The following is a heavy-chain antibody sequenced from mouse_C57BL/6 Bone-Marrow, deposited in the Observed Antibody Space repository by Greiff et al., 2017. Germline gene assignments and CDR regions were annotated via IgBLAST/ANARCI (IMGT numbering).Heavy chain of an antibody. J-gene: IGHJ3*01. CDR1: GFTFSDYY. CDR2: ISNGGGST. CDR3: ARGVGGFAY. D-gene: IGHD1-1*01. Sequence: DVMLVESGGGLVQPGGSLKLSCAASGFTFSDYYMYWVRQTPEKRLEWVAYISNGGGSTYYPDTVKGRFTISRDNAKNTLYLQMSRLKSEDTAMYYCARGVGGFAYWGQGTLVTVSA. V-gene: IGHV5-12*01.